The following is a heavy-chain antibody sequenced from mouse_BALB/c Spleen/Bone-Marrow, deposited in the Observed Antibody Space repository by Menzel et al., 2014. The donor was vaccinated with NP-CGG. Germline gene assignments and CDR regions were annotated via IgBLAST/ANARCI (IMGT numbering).Heavy chain of an antibody. CDR3: ASATTATFYAMDY. CDR1: GFNIRDTY. Sequence: EVQLQQSGAELVKPGASVKLSCTVSGFNIRDTYMHWVKQRPEQGLEWDGRIDPANGNTKYDPKFQDKATITADTSSNTAYLQLSSLTSEDTAVYYCASATTATFYAMDYWGQGTSVTVSS. D-gene: IGHD1-2*01. CDR2: IDPANGNT. V-gene: IGHV14-3*02. J-gene: IGHJ4*01.